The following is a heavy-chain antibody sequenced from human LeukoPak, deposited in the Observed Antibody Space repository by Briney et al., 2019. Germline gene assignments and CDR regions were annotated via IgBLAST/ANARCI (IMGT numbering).Heavy chain of an antibody. V-gene: IGHV4-61*01. Sequence: LETLSLTCTVSGGSSSSGSYYWSWIRQPPGKGLEWIGYIYYSGSTNYNPSLKSRVTISVDTSKNQFSLKLSSVTAADTAVYYCAREGSSFWSGPDYGMDVWGQGTTVTVSS. CDR2: IYYSGST. CDR3: AREGSSFWSGPDYGMDV. J-gene: IGHJ6*02. CDR1: GGSSSSGSYY. D-gene: IGHD3-3*01.